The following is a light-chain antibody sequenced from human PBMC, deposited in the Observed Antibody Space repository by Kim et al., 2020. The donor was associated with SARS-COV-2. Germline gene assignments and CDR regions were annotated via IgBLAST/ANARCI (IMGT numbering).Light chain of an antibody. CDR1: QSISHY. CDR2: AAS. CDR3: QQTYSIPPYT. Sequence: ATVGDRITITCRGSQSISHYLNWYQQKPGIAPKLLIYAASSLQSGVPSRFSGSGSGTDFTLTISSLQPEDFATYYCQQTYSIPPYTFGQGTKLEI. V-gene: IGKV1-39*01. J-gene: IGKJ2*01.